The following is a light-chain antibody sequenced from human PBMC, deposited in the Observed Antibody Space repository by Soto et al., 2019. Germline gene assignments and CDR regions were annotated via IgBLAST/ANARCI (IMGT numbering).Light chain of an antibody. Sequence: QSALTQPASVSWSPGQSITISCTGTSSDVGSYNLVSWYQQHPGKAPKLMIYEGSKRPSGVSNRFSGSKSGNTASLTISGLQAEDEADYYCCSYAGSSTLWVFGTGTKLTVL. J-gene: IGLJ1*01. CDR2: EGS. CDR3: CSYAGSSTLWV. V-gene: IGLV2-23*01. CDR1: SSDVGSYNL.